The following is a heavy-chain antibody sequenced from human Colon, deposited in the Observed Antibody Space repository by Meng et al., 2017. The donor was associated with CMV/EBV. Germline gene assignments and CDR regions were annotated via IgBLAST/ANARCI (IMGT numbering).Heavy chain of an antibody. Sequence: ASVKVSCKASGYTFTGDDIHWVRQAPGQGLEWMGNSGGTNYAQKFQGRLTMTRDISNSTVYMELSGLRSDDTAVYYCATLPHPGLILAAFDFWGQGTLVTVSS. V-gene: IGHV1-2*02. CDR3: ATLPHPGLILAAFDF. J-gene: IGHJ4*02. CDR2: SGGT. D-gene: IGHD2/OR15-2a*01. CDR1: GYTFTGDD.